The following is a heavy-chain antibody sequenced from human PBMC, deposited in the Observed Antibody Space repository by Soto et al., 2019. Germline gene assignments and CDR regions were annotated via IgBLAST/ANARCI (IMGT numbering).Heavy chain of an antibody. V-gene: IGHV3-23*01. CDR3: AIDWRTYGDYHAFDI. Sequence: EEQLSESGGGLVQPGGSLRLSCAASAFIFSDFAMSWVRQAPGKGLEWVSSMAGRGGRTNYADSVKGRFTISRDNSRDTLYLQMNSLRVDDTAVYYCAIDWRTYGDYHAFDIWGQGTMVTVSA. J-gene: IGHJ3*02. CDR2: MAGRGGRT. D-gene: IGHD4-17*01. CDR1: AFIFSDFA.